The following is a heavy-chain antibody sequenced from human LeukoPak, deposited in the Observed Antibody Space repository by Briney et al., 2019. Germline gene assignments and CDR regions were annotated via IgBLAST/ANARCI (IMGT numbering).Heavy chain of an antibody. J-gene: IGHJ4*02. Sequence: PGGSLRLSCAASGFTFSSYGMHWVRQAPGKGLEWVAFIRYDGSNKYYADSVKGRFTISRDNPKNTLYLQMNSLRAEDTAVYYCARPDCGGDCYLPYFDYWGQGTLVTVSS. CDR2: IRYDGSNK. CDR1: GFTFSSYG. CDR3: ARPDCGGDCYLPYFDY. D-gene: IGHD2-21*01. V-gene: IGHV3-30*02.